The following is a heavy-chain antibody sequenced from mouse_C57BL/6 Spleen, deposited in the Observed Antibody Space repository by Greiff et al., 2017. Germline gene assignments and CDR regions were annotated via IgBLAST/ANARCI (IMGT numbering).Heavy chain of an antibody. CDR2: IYPGSGST. Sequence: QVHVKQPGAELVKPGASVKMSCKASGYTFTSYWITWVKQRPGQGLEWIGDIYPGSGSTNYNEKFKSKATLTVDTSSSTAYMQLSSLTSEDSAVYYCAPYDYDYWGQGTTLTVSS. CDR3: APYDYDY. J-gene: IGHJ2*01. V-gene: IGHV1-55*01. D-gene: IGHD2-4*01. CDR1: GYTFTSYW.